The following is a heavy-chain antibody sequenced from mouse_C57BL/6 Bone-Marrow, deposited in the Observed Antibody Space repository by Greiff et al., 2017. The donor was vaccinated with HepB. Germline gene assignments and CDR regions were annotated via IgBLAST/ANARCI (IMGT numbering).Heavy chain of an antibody. Sequence: QVLLQQPGAELVRPGTSVKLSCKASGYTFTSYWMLWVKQRPGQGLEWIGVIDPSDSYTNYNQKFKGKATLTVDTSSSTAYMQLSSLTSEDSAVYYCASPDGYSFDYWGQGTTLTVSS. CDR2: IDPSDSYT. V-gene: IGHV1-59*01. CDR1: GYTFTSYW. CDR3: ASPDGYSFDY. J-gene: IGHJ2*01. D-gene: IGHD2-3*01.